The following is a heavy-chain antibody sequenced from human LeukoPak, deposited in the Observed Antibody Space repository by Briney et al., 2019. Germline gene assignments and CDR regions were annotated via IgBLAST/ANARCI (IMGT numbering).Heavy chain of an antibody. CDR3: ARLSFDLSSGYPRGYYYYGMDF. V-gene: IGHV4-59*08. J-gene: IGHJ6*02. CDR2: IYDSGIT. D-gene: IGHD3-9*01. CDR1: GGSISTYY. Sequence: PSETLSLTCTVSGGSISTYYWSWVRQPPGKGLEWIGYIYDSGITNYTHSLKRRVTLSVDTSKNQFSLELSSVTAADTAVYYCARLSFDLSSGYPRGYYYYGMDFWGQGTTVTVSS.